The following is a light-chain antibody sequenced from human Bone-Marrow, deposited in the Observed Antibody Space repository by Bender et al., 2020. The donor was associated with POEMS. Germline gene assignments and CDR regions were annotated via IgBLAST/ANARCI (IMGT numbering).Light chain of an antibody. J-gene: IGLJ3*02. CDR3: QSYDNSLGGWV. Sequence: QSVLTQPPSVSEAPGQRVTISCTGNSSNIGANYDVHWYQQFPGTAPKLLIYGNTKRPSGVPDRFSGSKSGTSASLAITGLQAEDEGDYYCQSYDNSLGGWVFGGGTKLTVL. CDR1: SSNIGANYD. CDR2: GNT. V-gene: IGLV1-40*01.